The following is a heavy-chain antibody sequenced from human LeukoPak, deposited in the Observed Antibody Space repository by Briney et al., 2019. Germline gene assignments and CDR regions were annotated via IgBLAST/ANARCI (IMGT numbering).Heavy chain of an antibody. CDR3: AKDPRAYSSGYYFDY. J-gene: IGHJ4*02. D-gene: IGHD3-22*01. Sequence: GRSLRLSCAASGFTFSSYGMHWVRQAPGKGLEGVAVISYDGSNKYYADSVKGRFTISRDNSKNTLYLQMNSLRAEDTAVYYCAKDPRAYSSGYYFDYWGQGTLVTVSS. CDR1: GFTFSSYG. CDR2: ISYDGSNK. V-gene: IGHV3-30*18.